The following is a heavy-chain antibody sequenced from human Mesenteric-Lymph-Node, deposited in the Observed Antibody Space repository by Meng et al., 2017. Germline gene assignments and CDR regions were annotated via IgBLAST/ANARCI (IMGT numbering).Heavy chain of an antibody. J-gene: IGHJ3*02. Sequence: SETLSLTCTVSGGSVSSYYWSWIRQPAGKGLEWIGRIYTSGSTNYNPSLKSRVTMSVDTSKNQFSLKLSSVTAADTAVYYCARSGGYFGREDAFDTWGQGTMVTVSS. CDR2: IYTSGST. D-gene: IGHD3-9*01. V-gene: IGHV4-4*07. CDR3: ARSGGYFGREDAFDT. CDR1: GGSVSSYY.